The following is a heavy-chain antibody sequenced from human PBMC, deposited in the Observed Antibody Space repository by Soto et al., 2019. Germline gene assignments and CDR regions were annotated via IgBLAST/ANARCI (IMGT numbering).Heavy chain of an antibody. V-gene: IGHV3-48*03. D-gene: IGHD2-2*01. CDR3: AREIVVPAGYYYYYGMDV. J-gene: IGHJ6*02. Sequence: PGGSLRLSCAASGFTFSSHEMNWVRQAPGKGLEWVSYISISGSTIYYADSVKGRFTISRDNAKNSLYLQMNSLRAEDTAVYYCAREIVVPAGYYYYYGMDVWGQGTTVTVSS. CDR1: GFTFSSHE. CDR2: ISISGSTI.